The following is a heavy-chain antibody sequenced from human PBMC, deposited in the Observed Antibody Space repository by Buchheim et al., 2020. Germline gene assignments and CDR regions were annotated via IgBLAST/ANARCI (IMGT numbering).Heavy chain of an antibody. CDR2: IYYSGST. D-gene: IGHD2-2*02. V-gene: IGHV4-31*03. CDR1: GGSISSGGYC. CDR3: AREDLTACSSTSCYTGFDY. J-gene: IGHJ4*02. Sequence: QVQLQESGPGLVKPSQTLSLTCTVSGGSISSGGYCWSWIRQHPGKGLEWIGYIYYSGSTYYNPSLKSRVTISVDTSKNQFSLKLSSVTAADTAVYYCAREDLTACSSTSCYTGFDYWGQGTL.